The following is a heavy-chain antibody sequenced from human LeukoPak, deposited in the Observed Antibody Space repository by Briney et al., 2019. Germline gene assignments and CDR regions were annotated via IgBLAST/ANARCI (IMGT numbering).Heavy chain of an antibody. V-gene: IGHV4-34*01. Sequence: PSETLSLTCGVFGGSFSGYYWTWLRQPPGKGLEWIGQINHRGSSHYNPSLRSRVTISVDTSKTQFSLKLTSVTAADTAVYYCARDKFCSDTVSCNIGLFDFWGQGALVTVSS. CDR2: INHRGSS. CDR3: ARDKFCSDTVSCNIGLFDF. J-gene: IGHJ4*02. CDR1: GGSFSGYY. D-gene: IGHD2-15*01.